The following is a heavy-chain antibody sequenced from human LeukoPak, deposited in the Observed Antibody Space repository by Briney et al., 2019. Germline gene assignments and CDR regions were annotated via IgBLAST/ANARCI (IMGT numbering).Heavy chain of an antibody. D-gene: IGHD1-26*01. Sequence: GGSLRLSCAASGFTFSSGMHWVRPAPGKGLEWVAVISYDGNHKYYGDSVKGRFTISRDNSRNTLYLQMDSLKTEDTAVYYCARAGSDYWGQGTLVTVSS. CDR1: GFTFSSG. CDR2: ISYDGNHK. V-gene: IGHV3-30*03. J-gene: IGHJ4*02. CDR3: ARAGSDY.